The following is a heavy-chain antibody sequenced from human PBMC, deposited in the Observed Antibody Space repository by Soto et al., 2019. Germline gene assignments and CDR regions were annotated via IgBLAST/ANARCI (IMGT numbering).Heavy chain of an antibody. V-gene: IGHV3-30-3*01. J-gene: IGHJ4*02. CDR1: GFTFIGYA. CDR3: ARDGPYSYGTFDY. D-gene: IGHD5-18*01. Sequence: QVQLVESGGGVVQPGRSLRLSCAASGFTFIGYAMHWVRQAPGKGLEWVAVISYDGSNKYYADSVKGRFTISRDNSKNTLYLQMNSLRAEDTAVYYCARDGPYSYGTFDYWGQGTLVTVSS. CDR2: ISYDGSNK.